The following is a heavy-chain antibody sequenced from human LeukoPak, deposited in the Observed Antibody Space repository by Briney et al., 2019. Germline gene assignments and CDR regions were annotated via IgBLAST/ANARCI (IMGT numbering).Heavy chain of an antibody. CDR3: ARAPYSSGWYGKGYYFDY. CDR2: ISSSGSTI. V-gene: IGHV3-11*04. CDR1: GFTFSDYY. Sequence: GGSLRLSCAASGFTFSDYYMSWIRQAPGKGLEWVSYISSSGSTIYCADSVKGRFTISRDNAKNSLYLQMNSLRAEDTAVYYCARAPYSSGWYGKGYYFDYWGQGTLVTVSS. J-gene: IGHJ4*02. D-gene: IGHD6-19*01.